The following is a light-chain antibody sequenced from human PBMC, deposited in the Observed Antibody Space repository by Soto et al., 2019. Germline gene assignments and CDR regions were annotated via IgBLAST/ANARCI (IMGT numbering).Light chain of an antibody. CDR1: QSVSYN. CDR2: DAS. CDR3: QQRGDWPLYT. V-gene: IGKV3-11*01. Sequence: EIVLTQSPATLSLSPGERATLSCRTSQSVSYNLAWYQPKPGQAPRLLIYDASNRATGVPARFSGSGSWTDVTLTISSLEPEDFAVYYCQQRGDWPLYTFGQGSKLEIK. J-gene: IGKJ2*01.